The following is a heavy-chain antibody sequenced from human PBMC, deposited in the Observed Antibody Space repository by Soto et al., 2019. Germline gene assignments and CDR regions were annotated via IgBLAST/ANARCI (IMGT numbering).Heavy chain of an antibody. CDR1: GGSISSSSYY. D-gene: IGHD2-8*01. CDR3: ARVRVNIVLMVYALDY. CDR2: IYYSGST. J-gene: IGHJ4*02. Sequence: PSETLSLTCTVSGGSISSSSYYWGWTRQPPGKGLEWIGSIYYSGSTYYNPSLKSRVTISVDTSKNQFSLKLSSVTAADTAVYYCARVRVNIVLMVYALDYWGQGTLVTVSS. V-gene: IGHV4-39*01.